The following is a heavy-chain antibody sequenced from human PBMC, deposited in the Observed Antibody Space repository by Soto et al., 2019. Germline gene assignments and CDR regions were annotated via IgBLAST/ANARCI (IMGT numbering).Heavy chain of an antibody. Sequence: EVQLVESGGGLVQPGGSLRLSCAASGFTFSSYEMNWVRQAPGKGLEWVSYISSSGSTIYYADSVKGRFTISRDNAKNSLYLQMNSLRAGDTAVYYCGRDIGHAFDYWGQGTLVTVSS. CDR3: GRDIGHAFDY. D-gene: IGHD2-21*02. J-gene: IGHJ4*02. CDR2: ISSSGSTI. V-gene: IGHV3-48*03. CDR1: GFTFSSYE.